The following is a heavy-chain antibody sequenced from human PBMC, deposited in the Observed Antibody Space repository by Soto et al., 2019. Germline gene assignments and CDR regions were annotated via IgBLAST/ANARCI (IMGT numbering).Heavy chain of an antibody. CDR2: ISFDGSNT. J-gene: IGHJ4*02. CDR1: GFTFSRYG. CDR3: AKGHYYDSPGAYSYADN. Sequence: QVQLVQSGGGVVQPGRSLRLSCAASGFTFSRYGMHWVRQAPGKGLEWVAIISFDGSNTYFADSVKGRFTISRDNSKNTLELQMSSLRAEDTAVYYCAKGHYYDSPGAYSYADNWGQGPLVTVSS. D-gene: IGHD3-22*01. V-gene: IGHV3-30*18.